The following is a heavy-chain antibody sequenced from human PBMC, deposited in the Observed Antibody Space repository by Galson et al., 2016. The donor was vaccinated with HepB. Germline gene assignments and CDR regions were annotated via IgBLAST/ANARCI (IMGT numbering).Heavy chain of an antibody. V-gene: IGHV3-48*02. CDR3: ARDPWVDY. D-gene: IGHD1-26*01. CDR2: IGSSSSTI. Sequence: SLRLSCAASGFTFNTYSMNWVRQAPGKGLEWVSHIGSSSSTIKYADSVKGRFTISRDNAKNSLYLQMNSLRDEDTAVYYCARDPWVDYWGQGTLVTVSS. J-gene: IGHJ4*02. CDR1: GFTFNTYS.